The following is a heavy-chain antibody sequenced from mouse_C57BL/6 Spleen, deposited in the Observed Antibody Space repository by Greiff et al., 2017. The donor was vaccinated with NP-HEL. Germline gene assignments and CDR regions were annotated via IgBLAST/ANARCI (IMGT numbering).Heavy chain of an antibody. Sequence: QVQLKQPGAELVRPGSSVKLSCKASGYTFTSYWMDWVKQRPGQGLEWIGNIYPSDSETHYNQKFKDKATLTVDKSSSTAYMQLSSLTSEDSAVYYCARGDYYGSSYGDYWGQGTTLTVSS. J-gene: IGHJ2*01. CDR1: GYTFTSYW. D-gene: IGHD1-1*01. CDR3: ARGDYYGSSYGDY. V-gene: IGHV1-61*01. CDR2: IYPSDSET.